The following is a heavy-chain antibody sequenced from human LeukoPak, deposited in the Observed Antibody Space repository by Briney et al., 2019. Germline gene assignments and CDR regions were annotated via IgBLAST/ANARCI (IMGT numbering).Heavy chain of an antibody. CDR3: AKGSSYYYGSGSYRYFDY. D-gene: IGHD3-10*01. V-gene: IGHV3-23*01. CDR2: ISGSGGDT. J-gene: IGHJ4*02. Sequence: GGSLRLSCAASGFTFSYYAMSWVRQAPGKGLEWVSVISGSGGDTYYADSVKGRFAISRDNSKNTLYLQMNSLRAEDTAVYYCAKGSSYYYGSGSYRYFDYWGQGTLVTVSS. CDR1: GFTFSYYA.